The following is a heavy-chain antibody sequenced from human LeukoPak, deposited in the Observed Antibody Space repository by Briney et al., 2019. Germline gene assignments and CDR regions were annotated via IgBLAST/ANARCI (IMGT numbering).Heavy chain of an antibody. J-gene: IGHJ6*02. CDR1: GYTFTNYA. CDR3: ARAGSSSLPGMDV. D-gene: IGHD6-6*01. V-gene: IGHV1-46*01. CDR2: INPSGGST. Sequence: ASVKVSCKASGYTFTNYAMNWVRQAPGQGLEWMGIINPSGGSTSYAQNFQGRVTMTRDTSTSTVYMELSSLRSEDTAVYYCARAGSSSLPGMDVWGQGTTVTVSS.